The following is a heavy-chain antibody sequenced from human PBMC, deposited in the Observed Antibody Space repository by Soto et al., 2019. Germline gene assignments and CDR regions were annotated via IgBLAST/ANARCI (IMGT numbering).Heavy chain of an antibody. D-gene: IGHD6-6*01. Sequence: VGSLRLSCAASGFTFSNYAMSCFRQAPGKGLEWVSGIRGSGGSTYYADSVKGRFTISRDNSKNTLYLQMNSLRAEDTAVYYCAKDTSSSSETFYYYGMDVWGQGTTVTVS. J-gene: IGHJ6*02. CDR3: AKDTSSSSETFYYYGMDV. V-gene: IGHV3-23*01. CDR2: IRGSGGST. CDR1: GFTFSNYA.